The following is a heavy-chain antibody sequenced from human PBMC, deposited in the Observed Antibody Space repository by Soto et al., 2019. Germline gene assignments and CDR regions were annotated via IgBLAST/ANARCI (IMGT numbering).Heavy chain of an antibody. V-gene: IGHV3-21*01. CDR2: ISSSSSYI. J-gene: IGHJ3*02. D-gene: IGHD4-17*01. Sequence: GGSLRLSCAASGFTFSSYSMNWVRQAPGKGLEWVSSISSSSSYIYYADSVKGRFTISRDNAKNSLYLQMNSLRAEDTAVYCCARDRSTVLAAFDIRGQGTMVTVSS. CDR1: GFTFSSYS. CDR3: ARDRSTVLAAFDI.